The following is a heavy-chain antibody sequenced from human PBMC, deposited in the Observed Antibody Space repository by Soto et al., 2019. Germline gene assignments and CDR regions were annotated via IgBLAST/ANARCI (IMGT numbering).Heavy chain of an antibody. D-gene: IGHD3-10*01. CDR3: ASWTPQSGVSIAALFRFGEFSY. V-gene: IGHV4-59*01. CDR1: GGSISSYY. CDR2: IYYSGST. Sequence: SETVSLTCTVSGGSISSYYWSWIRQPPGKGLEWIGYIYYSGSTNYNPSLKSRVTISVDTSKNQFSLKLSSVTAADTAVYYCASWTPQSGVSIAALFRFGEFSYWGQGTLVTVSS. J-gene: IGHJ4*02.